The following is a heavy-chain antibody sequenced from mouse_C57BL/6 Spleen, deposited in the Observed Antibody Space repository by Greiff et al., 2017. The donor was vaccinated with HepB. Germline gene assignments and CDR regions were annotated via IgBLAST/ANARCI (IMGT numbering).Heavy chain of an antibody. CDR3: ARSDYYGSSYWAAMDY. J-gene: IGHJ4*01. CDR1: GYTFTDYY. D-gene: IGHD1-1*01. V-gene: IGHV1-84*01. CDR2: IYPGSGNT. Sequence: QVQLKESGPELVKPGASVKISCKASGYTFTDYYINWVKQRPGQGLEWIGWIYPGSGNTKYNEKFKGKATLTVDTSSSTAYMQLSSLTSEDSAVYFCARSDYYGSSYWAAMDYWGQGTSVTVSS.